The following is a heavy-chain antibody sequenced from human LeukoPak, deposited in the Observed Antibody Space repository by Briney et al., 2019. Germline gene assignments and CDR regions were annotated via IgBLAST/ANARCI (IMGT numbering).Heavy chain of an antibody. J-gene: IGHJ4*02. CDR1: GYSFTSYW. CDR2: IFPGDSDT. CDR3: ARKSGYSDNYFDY. Sequence: GESLKISCKGSGYSFTSYWIGWVRLMPGKGLEWMGIIFPGDSDTRYSPSFQGQVTISADRSINTAYLQWTSLEASDTAMYYCARKSGYSDNYFDYWGQGTLVTVSS. V-gene: IGHV5-51*01. D-gene: IGHD5-12*01.